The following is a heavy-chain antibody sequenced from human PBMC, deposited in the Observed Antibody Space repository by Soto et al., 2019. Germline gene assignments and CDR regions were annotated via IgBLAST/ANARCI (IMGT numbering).Heavy chain of an antibody. Sequence: QVQLQESGPGLVKPSETLSLTCTVSGGSISRYYWNWIRQPPGKGLEWIGYIYYSGSTNYNPSLKSRVTICVDPSTNRFSLELSSVTAADTAVYYWARDPGSGSYYGWFDPWGQGTLVTVSS. CDR2: IYYSGST. CDR1: GGSISRYY. V-gene: IGHV4-59*01. D-gene: IGHD3-10*01. J-gene: IGHJ5*02. CDR3: ARDPGSGSYYGWFDP.